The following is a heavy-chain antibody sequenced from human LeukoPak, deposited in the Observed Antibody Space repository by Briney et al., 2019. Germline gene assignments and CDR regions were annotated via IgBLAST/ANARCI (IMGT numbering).Heavy chain of an antibody. CDR2: IIPILGIA. D-gene: IGHD4-23*01. V-gene: IGHV1-69*04. CDR1: GGTFSSYT. CDR3: ARDGSSDYGGNPDY. J-gene: IGHJ4*02. Sequence: SVKVSCKASGGTFSSYTISWVRQAPGQGLEWMGRIIPILGIADYAQKFQGRVTITADKSTSTAYMELSSLRSEDTAVYYCARDGSSDYGGNPDYWGQGTLVTVSS.